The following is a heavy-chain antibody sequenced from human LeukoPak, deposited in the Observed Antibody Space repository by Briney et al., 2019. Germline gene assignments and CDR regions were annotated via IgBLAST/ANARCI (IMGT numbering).Heavy chain of an antibody. J-gene: IGHJ4*02. Sequence: GGSLRLSCVASGFTFRNHGMIWVRQAPGKGLEWLSYISPRSETKNYADSVKDRFTISRDDAENSVCLHMNSLRAEDTAVYYCARVEGPTVNTMYYDLWGQGTLVTVSS. V-gene: IGHV3-48*01. CDR3: ARVEGPTVNTMYYDL. CDR2: ISPRSETK. CDR1: GFTFRNHG. D-gene: IGHD4-11*01.